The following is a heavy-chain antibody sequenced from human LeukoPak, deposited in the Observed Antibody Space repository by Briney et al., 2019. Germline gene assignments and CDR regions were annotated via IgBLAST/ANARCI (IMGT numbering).Heavy chain of an antibody. V-gene: IGHV4-4*07. D-gene: IGHD3-22*01. Sequence: SETLSLTCTVSGGSISSYYWSWIRQPAGKGLEWIGRIYTSGSTNYNPSLKSRVTMSVDTSKNQFSLKLSSVTAADTAVYYCARDGAPYDSTYKGIDYWGQGTLVTVSS. CDR1: GGSISSYY. CDR2: IYTSGST. J-gene: IGHJ4*02. CDR3: ARDGAPYDSTYKGIDY.